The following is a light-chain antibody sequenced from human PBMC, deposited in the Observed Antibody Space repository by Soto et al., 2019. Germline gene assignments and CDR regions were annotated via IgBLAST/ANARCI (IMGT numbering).Light chain of an antibody. Sequence: QSVLTQPPSASGSPGQSVTISCTGTSSDVGKYDYVSWFQHHPGKAPKLIIYEVSKRPSGVPDRFSGSKSGSTASLTVSGLQAEDEADYYCSSYAGSSTLYVFGTGTKVNVL. V-gene: IGLV2-8*01. CDR3: SSYAGSSTLYV. J-gene: IGLJ1*01. CDR1: SSDVGKYDY. CDR2: EVS.